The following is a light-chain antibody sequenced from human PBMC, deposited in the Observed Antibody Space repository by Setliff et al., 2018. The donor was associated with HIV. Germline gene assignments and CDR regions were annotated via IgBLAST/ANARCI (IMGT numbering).Light chain of an antibody. CDR2: DVS. CDR1: SSDIGGYNY. Sequence: QSALAQPASVSGSPGRSITISCTGTSSDIGGYNYVSWYQHHPGKAPKLIIYDVSDRPSGVSDRFSGSKSGNTASLIISGLRAVDEADYYCSSYTRSNTLFVFGTGTKVTVL. J-gene: IGLJ1*01. V-gene: IGLV2-14*03. CDR3: SSYTRSNTLFV.